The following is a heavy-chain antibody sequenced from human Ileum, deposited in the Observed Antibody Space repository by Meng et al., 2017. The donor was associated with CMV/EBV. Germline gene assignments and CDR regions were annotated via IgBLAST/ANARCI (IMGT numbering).Heavy chain of an antibody. CDR3: ASGKSNLEY. CDR2: FNHYGST. Sequence: QVHLKGGGPGMFKPSETLSLTRAVYGGSFSGYYWSWIRQVPGKGLEWIGEFNHYGSTNYNPSLKSRVTISVDTSKNQFSLNLSSVTAADTAVYYCASGKSNLEYWGQGTLVTVSS. J-gene: IGHJ4*02. V-gene: IGHV4-34*01. D-gene: IGHD4-11*01. CDR1: GGSFSGYY.